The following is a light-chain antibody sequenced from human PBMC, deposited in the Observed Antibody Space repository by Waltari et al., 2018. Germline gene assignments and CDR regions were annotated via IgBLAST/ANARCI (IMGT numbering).Light chain of an antibody. Sequence: QSVLTQPPSASGTPGQRVTISCSGSSSNIGSSYVSWYQQVPGTAPKLLIYRNNQRASGVPDRFSGSKAGTSASLAISGLRSEDEAEYYCEAWDDSLSVLVFGGGTKVTVL. CDR1: SSNIGSSY. CDR2: RNN. J-gene: IGLJ3*02. CDR3: EAWDDSLSVLV. V-gene: IGLV1-47*01.